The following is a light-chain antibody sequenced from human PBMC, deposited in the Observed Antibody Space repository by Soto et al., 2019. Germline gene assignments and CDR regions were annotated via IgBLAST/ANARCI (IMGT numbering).Light chain of an antibody. V-gene: IGKV1-5*03. Sequence: DIQMTHSPSTLSGSVGSRFTITCRASQTISSWLALYQQKTGKAPKLLIYQASTLKSGVPSRFSGSGSGTEFPLTISRLQPDDFETYYCQHYNSYSEAFGQGTKVDIK. CDR1: QTISSW. CDR3: QHYNSYSEA. J-gene: IGKJ1*01. CDR2: QAS.